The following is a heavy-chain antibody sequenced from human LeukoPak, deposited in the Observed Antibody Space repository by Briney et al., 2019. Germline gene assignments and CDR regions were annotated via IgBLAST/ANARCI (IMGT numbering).Heavy chain of an antibody. V-gene: IGHV3-30-3*01. J-gene: IGHJ4*02. CDR2: ISYDGSNR. Sequence: GRSLRLSCAASGFTFSSYAMHWVRQAPGKGLEWVAVISYDGSNRYYADSVKGRFTISRDNSKNTLYLQMNSLRAEDTAVYYCARATDIGYWGQGTLVTVSS. CDR3: ARATDIGY. CDR1: GFTFSSYA. D-gene: IGHD3-9*01.